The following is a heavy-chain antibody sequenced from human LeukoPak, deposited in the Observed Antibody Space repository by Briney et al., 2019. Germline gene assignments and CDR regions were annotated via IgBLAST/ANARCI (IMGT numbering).Heavy chain of an antibody. V-gene: IGHV3-7*03. CDR2: IKQDGSEK. CDR3: ARAYCSGDSCHKSIGNY. D-gene: IGHD2-15*01. J-gene: IGHJ4*02. CDR1: GFTFSSYW. Sequence: PGGSLRLSCAASGFTFSSYWTSWVRQAPGKGLEWVAIIKQDGSEKYYVDSVKGRFTISRDNAKNSLYLQMNSLRAEDTAVYYCARAYCSGDSCHKSIGNYWGQGTLVTVSS.